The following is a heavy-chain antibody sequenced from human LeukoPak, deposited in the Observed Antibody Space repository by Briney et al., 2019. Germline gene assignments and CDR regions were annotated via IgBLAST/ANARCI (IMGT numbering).Heavy chain of an antibody. CDR2: ITWNSGRI. J-gene: IGHJ4*02. D-gene: IGHD5-18*01. Sequence: PGGSLRLSCAASGFKYDDHAMHWVRQAPGKGLEWVSGITWNSGRIGYADSVKGRFTISRDNAKNSLYLQVNSLREEDTALYYCAKDRTAYRYGSIDHWGQGTLVTVSS. CDR3: AKDRTAYRYGSIDH. CDR1: GFKYDDHA. V-gene: IGHV3-9*01.